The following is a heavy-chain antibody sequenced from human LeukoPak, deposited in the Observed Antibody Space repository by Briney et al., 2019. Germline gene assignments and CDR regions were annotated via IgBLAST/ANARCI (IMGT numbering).Heavy chain of an antibody. D-gene: IGHD1-20*01. V-gene: IGHV4-59*01. Sequence: SETLSLTCAVYGGSFSGYYWSWIRQPPGKGLEWIGYIYYSGSTNYNPSLKSRVTISVDTSKNQFSLKLSSVTAADTAVYYCAREINWNGGYFDYWGQGTLVTVSS. CDR3: AREINWNGGYFDY. J-gene: IGHJ4*02. CDR2: IYYSGST. CDR1: GGSFSGYY.